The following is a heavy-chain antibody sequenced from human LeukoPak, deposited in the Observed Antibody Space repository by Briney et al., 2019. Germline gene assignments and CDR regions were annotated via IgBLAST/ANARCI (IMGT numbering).Heavy chain of an antibody. V-gene: IGHV1-69*06. CDR2: IIPIFGTA. D-gene: IGHD6-19*01. Sequence: SVKVSCKASGGTFSSYAISWVRQAPGQGLEWMGGIIPIFGTANYAQKFQGRVTITADKSTSTAYMELSSLRSEDTAVYYCARDLGPWLVQGAFDIWGQGTMVTVSS. CDR3: ARDLGPWLVQGAFDI. CDR1: GGTFSSYA. J-gene: IGHJ3*02.